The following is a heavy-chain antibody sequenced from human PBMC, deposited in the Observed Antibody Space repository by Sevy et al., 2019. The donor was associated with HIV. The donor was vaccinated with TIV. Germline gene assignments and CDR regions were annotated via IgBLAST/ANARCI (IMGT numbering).Heavy chain of an antibody. CDR1: GFTFGSYA. CDR2: ISGTGGST. Sequence: GGSLRLSCAASGFTFGSYAMSWVRQAPGKGLEWVSAISGTGGSTYYADSVKGRFTISRDNSKNTLYLQMNSLRAEDTAVYYCAKDGTKLGAWYAFDYWGQGTLVTVSS. CDR3: AKDGTKLGAWYAFDY. D-gene: IGHD1-26*01. V-gene: IGHV3-23*01. J-gene: IGHJ4*02.